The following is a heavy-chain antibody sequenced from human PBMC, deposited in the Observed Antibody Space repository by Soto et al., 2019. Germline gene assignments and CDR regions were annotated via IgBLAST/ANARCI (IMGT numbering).Heavy chain of an antibody. D-gene: IGHD2-21*02. J-gene: IGHJ4*02. CDR3: ARGPVVTPFVDY. CDR1: GGSVTSGNYY. Sequence: PSETLSLTCTVSGGSVTSGNYYWSWIRQPPGKGLEWIGHMYYSGSTNYNPSLKSRVTISVDASKNQFSLKLSSVTAADTAIYYGARGPVVTPFVDYWGQGTLVTVSS. V-gene: IGHV4-61*01. CDR2: MYYSGST.